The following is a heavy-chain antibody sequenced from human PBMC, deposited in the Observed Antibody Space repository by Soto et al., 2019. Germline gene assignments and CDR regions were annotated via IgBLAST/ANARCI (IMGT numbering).Heavy chain of an antibody. Sequence: QVQLVQSGAEVKKPGASVKVSCKASGYTFTSYGISWVRQAPGQGLEWMGWISAYNGNANYAQKLQGRVTMTTDASTSTAYMELRSLRSDDTAVYYCAGDSTMVRGVLGGWFDPWGQGTLVTVSS. CDR3: AGDSTMVRGVLGGWFDP. CDR1: GYTFTSYG. D-gene: IGHD3-10*01. J-gene: IGHJ5*02. V-gene: IGHV1-18*01. CDR2: ISAYNGNA.